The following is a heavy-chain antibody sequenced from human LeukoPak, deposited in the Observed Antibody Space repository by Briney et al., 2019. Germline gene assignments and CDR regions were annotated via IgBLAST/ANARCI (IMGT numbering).Heavy chain of an antibody. J-gene: IGHJ4*02. Sequence: GGSLRLSCAASGFTFSSYAMSWVRQAPGKGLEWVSAISGGGDSTYYADSVMGRFTISRDNSKSTLYLQMNSLRAEDTAVYYCAKDNRRHYTSGPNPDSLHWGQGALVTVSS. CDR3: AKDNRRHYTSGPNPDSLH. D-gene: IGHD6-19*01. V-gene: IGHV3-23*01. CDR1: GFTFSSYA. CDR2: ISGGGDST.